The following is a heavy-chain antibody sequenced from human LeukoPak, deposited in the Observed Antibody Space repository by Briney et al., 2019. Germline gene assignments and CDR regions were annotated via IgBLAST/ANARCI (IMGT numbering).Heavy chain of an antibody. CDR3: AREGVTPLGWFDP. CDR1: GFSLSTSRMR. J-gene: IGHJ5*02. V-gene: IGHV2-70*04. D-gene: IGHD3-10*01. Sequence: SGPTLVNPTQTLTLTCTFSGFSLSTSRMRVSWIRQPPGKALEWLARIDWDDDKFYSTSLKTRLTISKDTSKNQVVLTMTNMDPVDTATYYCAREGVTPLGWFDPWGQGTLVTVSS. CDR2: IDWDDDK.